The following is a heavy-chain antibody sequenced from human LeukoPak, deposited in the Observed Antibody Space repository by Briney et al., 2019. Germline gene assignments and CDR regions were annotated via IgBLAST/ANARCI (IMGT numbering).Heavy chain of an antibody. J-gene: IGHJ4*02. CDR2: IYTSGST. CDR3: AREGYDSL. CDR1: GGSISSGNYY. D-gene: IGHD3-3*01. Sequence: PSETLSLTCTVSGGSISSGNYYWSWIRQPAGKGLEWIGHIYTSGSTNYNPSLKSRVTISVGTSKNQFSLKLSSLTAADTAVYYCAREGYDSLWGQGTLVTVSS. V-gene: IGHV4-61*09.